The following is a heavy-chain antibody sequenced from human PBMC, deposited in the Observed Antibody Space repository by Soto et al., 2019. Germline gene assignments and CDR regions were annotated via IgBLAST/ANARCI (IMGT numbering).Heavy chain of an antibody. J-gene: IGHJ4*02. CDR2: ISYDGSNK. CDR3: AKGTTASRPVDY. CDR1: GFTFSSYG. V-gene: IGHV3-30*18. Sequence: GGSLRLSXAASGFTFSSYGMHWVRQAPGKGLEWVAVISYDGSNKYYADSVKGRFTISRDNSKNTLYLQMNSLRAEDTAVYYCAKGTTASRPVDYWGQGTLVTVSS. D-gene: IGHD1-1*01.